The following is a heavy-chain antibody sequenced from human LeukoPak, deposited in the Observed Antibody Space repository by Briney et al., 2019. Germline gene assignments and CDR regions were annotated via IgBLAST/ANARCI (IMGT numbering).Heavy chain of an antibody. Sequence: KPSETLSLTCTVSGGSISSYYWSWIRQPPGKGLEWIGYIYYSGSTNYNPSLKSRVTISVDTSKNQFSLKLSSVTAADTAVYYCARLGGLDAFDIWGQGTMVTVSS. CDR3: ARLGGLDAFDI. D-gene: IGHD3-16*01. CDR1: GGSISSYY. CDR2: IYYSGST. V-gene: IGHV4-59*12. J-gene: IGHJ3*02.